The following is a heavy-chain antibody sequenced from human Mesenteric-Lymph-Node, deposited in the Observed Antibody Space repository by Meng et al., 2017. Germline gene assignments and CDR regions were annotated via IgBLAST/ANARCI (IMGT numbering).Heavy chain of an antibody. CDR2: ISRSSSHI. V-gene: IGHV3-21*01. J-gene: IGHJ5*02. CDR1: GLTLSSYS. CDR3: ARDSGGWFDP. D-gene: IGHD3-16*01. Sequence: GFGGGWGKLGGSLRLSCAASGLTLSSYSMNWVRQAPGKGLEWVSSISRSSSHISYADSVKGRFTISRDNAKNSLYLQMNSLRAEDTAVYYCARDSGGWFDPWGQGTLVTVSS.